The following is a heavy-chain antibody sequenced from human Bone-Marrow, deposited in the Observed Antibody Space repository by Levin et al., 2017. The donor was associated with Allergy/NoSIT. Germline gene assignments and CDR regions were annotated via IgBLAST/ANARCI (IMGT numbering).Heavy chain of an antibody. CDR1: GYTFTGSY. J-gene: IGHJ4*02. D-gene: IGHD1-7*01. CDR2: INSNTGVT. CDR3: ARDGGGELPPYYFDY. V-gene: IGHV1-2*02. Sequence: AASVKVSCKASGYTFTGSYFHWVRQAPGLGLEWMGWINSNTGVTNYAQRFQGRVTMTRATSINTAYMELSGLTYDDTAVYYCARDGGGELPPYYFDYWGRGTLVTVSS.